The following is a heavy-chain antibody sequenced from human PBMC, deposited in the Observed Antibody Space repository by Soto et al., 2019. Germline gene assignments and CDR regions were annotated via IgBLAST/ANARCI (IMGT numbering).Heavy chain of an antibody. Sequence: EVQLVESGGSFIQPGGSLRLSSAVSGFSVSRNFMSWIRQAPGKGLEWVSILYSGGTTYYTGSVEGRFTMSGDDSKNTVYLQMKSLRVEDTATYFCARVVLVGATPDYFDHWGQGSLVTVSS. CDR3: ARVVLVGATPDYFDH. D-gene: IGHD1-26*01. V-gene: IGHV3-53*01. CDR1: GFSVSRNF. J-gene: IGHJ4*01. CDR2: LYSGGTT.